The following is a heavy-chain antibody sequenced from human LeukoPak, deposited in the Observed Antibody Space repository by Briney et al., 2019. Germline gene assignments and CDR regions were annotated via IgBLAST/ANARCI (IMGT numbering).Heavy chain of an antibody. Sequence: PGGSLRLSCVASGFSSHIYVMSWVRQAPGKGLEWVSSINDSGDNINYADSVKGRFSISRDNSKSTLYLQMNSLRPEDTAVYYCAKERHGIVGATPFDHWGQGTLVIVSS. V-gene: IGHV3-23*01. CDR2: INDSGDNI. J-gene: IGHJ4*02. D-gene: IGHD1-26*01. CDR3: AKERHGIVGATPFDH. CDR1: GFSSHIYV.